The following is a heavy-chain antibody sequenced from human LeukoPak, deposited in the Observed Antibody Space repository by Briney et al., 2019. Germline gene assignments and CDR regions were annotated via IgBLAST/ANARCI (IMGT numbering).Heavy chain of an antibody. V-gene: IGHV3-53*01. J-gene: IGHJ4*02. CDR3: SREGGCSGGSCSLDY. CDR2: IYSDGNT. Sequence: GGSLRLSCAASGFTVSSNYMNWVRQAPGKGLEWVSVIYSDGNTYYADSVKGRFTISRDNSKNTLYLQMNSLRAEDTAVYYCSREGGCSGGSCSLDYWGQGTLVTVSS. D-gene: IGHD2-15*01. CDR1: GFTVSSNY.